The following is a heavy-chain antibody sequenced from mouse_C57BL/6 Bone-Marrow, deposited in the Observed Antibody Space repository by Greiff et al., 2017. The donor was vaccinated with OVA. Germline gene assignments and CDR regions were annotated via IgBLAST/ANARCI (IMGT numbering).Heavy chain of an antibody. D-gene: IGHD1-1*01. Sequence: VQLQQSGAELVRPGTSVKVSCKASGYAFTNYLIEWVKQRPGQGLEWIGVINPGSGGTIYNQKFKGKATLTVDKSSSTAYMELRSLTSEDTAVYYCARGTHYGSSLYWYFDVWGTGTTVTVSS. CDR2: INPGSGGT. V-gene: IGHV1-54*01. J-gene: IGHJ1*03. CDR1: GYAFTNYL. CDR3: ARGTHYGSSLYWYFDV.